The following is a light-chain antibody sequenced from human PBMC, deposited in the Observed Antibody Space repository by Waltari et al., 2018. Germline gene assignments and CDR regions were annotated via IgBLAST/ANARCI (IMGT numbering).Light chain of an antibody. CDR1: SSNIGNNY. V-gene: IGLV1-51*01. J-gene: IGLJ2*01. CDR3: GTWDSSLSAGV. Sequence: QSVLTQPPSVSAAPGQKVTISCSGSSSNIGNNYVSWYQQLPGTAPKLLIYDNNNRPSGIPDRFPGSKSGTSATLGITGLQTGDEAGYYCGTWDSSLSAGVFGGGTKLTVL. CDR2: DNN.